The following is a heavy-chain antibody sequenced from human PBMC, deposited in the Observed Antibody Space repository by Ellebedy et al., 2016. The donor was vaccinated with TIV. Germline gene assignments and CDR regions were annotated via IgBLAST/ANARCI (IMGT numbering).Heavy chain of an antibody. V-gene: IGHV3-30*18. J-gene: IGHJ6*02. CDR3: AKDRGSRDSVYPNGMDA. Sequence: PGGSLRLSCKASGFTFRSFGMHWVRLSVGKGLEWVADSSYDGAYAHYADSVKGRFTCSRDNSKNTLYRQRNSLSAEDTAVYFCAKDRGSRDSVYPNGMDAWGQGITVTVSS. CDR2: SSYDGAYA. D-gene: IGHD2-8*01. CDR1: GFTFRSFG.